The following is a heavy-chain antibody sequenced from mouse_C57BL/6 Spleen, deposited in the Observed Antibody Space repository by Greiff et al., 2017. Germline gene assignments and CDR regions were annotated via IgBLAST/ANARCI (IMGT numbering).Heavy chain of an antibody. D-gene: IGHD1-1*01. CDR2: IDPSDSYT. V-gene: IGHV1-69*01. Sequence: QVQLQQPGAELVMPGASVKLSCKASGYTFTSYWMHWVKQRPGQGLEWIGEIDPSDSYTNYNQKSKGKSTLTVDKSSSTAYMQLSSLTSEDSAVYYCARTTVVAYYFDYWGQGTTLTVSS. CDR3: ARTTVVAYYFDY. CDR1: GYTFTSYW. J-gene: IGHJ2*01.